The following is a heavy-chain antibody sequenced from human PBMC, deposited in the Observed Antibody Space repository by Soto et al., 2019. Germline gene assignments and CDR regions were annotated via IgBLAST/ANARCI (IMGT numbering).Heavy chain of an antibody. Sequence: ASVKVSCKASGYSFTDYHIHWVRQAPGQGLEWLGRINPKSGGTSIAQKFQGWVPMTTDTSISTASKELTRLTSDDTAIYYCARGDSTDCSNGVCSFFYHHDMDVWGQGTTVTVSS. V-gene: IGHV1-2*04. J-gene: IGHJ6*02. CDR1: GYSFTDYH. D-gene: IGHD2-8*01. CDR3: ARGDSTDCSNGVCSFFYHHDMDV. CDR2: INPKSGGT.